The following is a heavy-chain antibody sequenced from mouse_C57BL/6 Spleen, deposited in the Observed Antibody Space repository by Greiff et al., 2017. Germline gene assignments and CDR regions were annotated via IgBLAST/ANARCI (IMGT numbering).Heavy chain of an antibody. Sequence: QVQLQQSGAELVKPGASVKLSCKASGYTFTSYWMHWVKQRPGQGLEWIGMIHPNSGSTNYNEKFKSKATLTVDKSSSTAYMQLSSLTSEDSAVYYCARRGYGNYLYAMDYWGQGTSVTVSS. D-gene: IGHD2-10*02. CDR2: IHPNSGST. V-gene: IGHV1-64*01. CDR1: GYTFTSYW. CDR3: ARRGYGNYLYAMDY. J-gene: IGHJ4*01.